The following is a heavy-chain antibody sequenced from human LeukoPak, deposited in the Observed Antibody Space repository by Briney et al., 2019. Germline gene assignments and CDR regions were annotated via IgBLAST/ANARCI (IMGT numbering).Heavy chain of an antibody. CDR1: GGSISSSSYY. J-gene: IGHJ4*02. CDR2: IYYGEST. V-gene: IGHV4-39*02. CDR3: AREYGGYGRYFDY. D-gene: IGHD5-12*01. Sequence: SETLSLTCTVSGGSISSSSYYWGWIRQPPGKGLEWIGSIYYGESTYYNPSLKSRVTISVDTSKNQFSLKLSSVTAADTAVYYCAREYGGYGRYFDYWGQGTLVTVSS.